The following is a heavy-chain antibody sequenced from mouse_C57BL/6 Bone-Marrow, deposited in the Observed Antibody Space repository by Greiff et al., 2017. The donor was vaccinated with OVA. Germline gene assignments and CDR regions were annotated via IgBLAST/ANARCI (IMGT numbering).Heavy chain of an antibody. Sequence: EVQLVESGAELVRPGASVKLSCTASGFNIKDDYTHWVKQRPEQGLEWIGWIDPENGDTEYASKFQGKATITADTSSNTAYLQLSSLTSEDTAVYYCTTNFDYWGQGTTLTVSS. J-gene: IGHJ2*01. CDR1: GFNIKDDY. CDR3: TTNFDY. CDR2: IDPENGDT. V-gene: IGHV14-4*01.